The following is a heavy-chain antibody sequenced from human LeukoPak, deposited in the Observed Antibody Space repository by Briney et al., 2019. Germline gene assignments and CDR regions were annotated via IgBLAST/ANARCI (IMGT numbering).Heavy chain of an antibody. CDR2: ISLSSSTI. V-gene: IGHV3-48*01. Sequence: PGGSLRLSCAASGFTFSGYSMNWIRQAPGKGLEWVSYISLSSSTIYYADSVKGRFTISRDNAKNSLYLQMNSLRAEDTAVYYCARDITVFGVIINFDYWGQGTLAAVSS. CDR1: GFTFSGYS. J-gene: IGHJ4*02. D-gene: IGHD3-3*01. CDR3: ARDITVFGVIINFDY.